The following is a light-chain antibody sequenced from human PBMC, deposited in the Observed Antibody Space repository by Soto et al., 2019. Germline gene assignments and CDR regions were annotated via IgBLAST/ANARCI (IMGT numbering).Light chain of an antibody. CDR3: QSYDSSLSGYV. CDR2: GNT. J-gene: IGLJ1*01. V-gene: IGLV1-40*01. Sequence: QSVLTQPPSLSGAPGQRVTISCTGSSSNIGAGYDVHWYQQLPGTAPKLLIYGNTNRPSGVPDRFSGSKSGTSASLAIAGLQAGDEADYYCQSYDSSLSGYVFGSGTKLTVL. CDR1: SSNIGAGYD.